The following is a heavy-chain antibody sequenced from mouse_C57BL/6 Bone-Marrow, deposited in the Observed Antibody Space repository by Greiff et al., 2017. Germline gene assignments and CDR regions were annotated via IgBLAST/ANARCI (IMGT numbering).Heavy chain of an antibody. Sequence: QVQLQQSGPELVKPGASVKISCKASGYTFTDYYINWVKQRPGQGLEWIGWIFPGSGSTYYNEKFKGKATLTVDKSSSTAYMLLSSLTSEDSAVYFWARKGGVGGDYDGVDYWGQGTTLTVSS. J-gene: IGHJ2*01. CDR1: GYTFTDYY. CDR2: IFPGSGST. V-gene: IGHV1-75*01. D-gene: IGHD2-4*01. CDR3: ARKGGVGGDYDGVDY.